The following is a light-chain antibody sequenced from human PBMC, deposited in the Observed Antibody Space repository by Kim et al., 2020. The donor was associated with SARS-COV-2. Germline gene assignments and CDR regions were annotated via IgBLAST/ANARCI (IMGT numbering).Light chain of an antibody. CDR2: GAS. Sequence: PPGERATPSCRASQSVSSNYLAWYQQKPGQAPRLFIYGASSRATGIPDRFSGSGSGTDFTLTINRLEPEDFAVYYCHQYSSSPRTFGQGTKVEIK. CDR1: QSVSSNY. CDR3: HQYSSSPRT. J-gene: IGKJ1*01. V-gene: IGKV3-20*01.